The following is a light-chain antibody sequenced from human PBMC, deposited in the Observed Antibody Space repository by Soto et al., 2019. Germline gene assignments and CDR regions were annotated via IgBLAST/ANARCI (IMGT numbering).Light chain of an antibody. Sequence: QSVLTQPPSASGSPGQSVTISCTGTSSDVGGYNYVSWYQQHPGKAPKLMIYEVSKRPSGVPDRFSGSKSGNTASLTVSGLQAEDEADYYCSSYAGSQGVFGGVTKLTVL. V-gene: IGLV2-8*01. CDR1: SSDVGGYNY. CDR2: EVS. CDR3: SSYAGSQGV. J-gene: IGLJ2*01.